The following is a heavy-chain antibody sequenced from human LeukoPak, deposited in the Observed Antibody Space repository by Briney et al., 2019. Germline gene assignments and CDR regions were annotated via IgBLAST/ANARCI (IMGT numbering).Heavy chain of an antibody. CDR2: ISAYNGNT. V-gene: IGHV1-18*01. Sequence: GASVKVSCKASGYTFTSYGISWVRQAPGQGLEWMGWISAYNGNTNYAQKLQGRVTMATDTSTSTAYMELRSLRSDDTAVYYCAREGYCSGGSCYPSDHWGQGTLVTVSS. CDR3: AREGYCSGGSCYPSDH. J-gene: IGHJ4*02. CDR1: GYTFTSYG. D-gene: IGHD2-15*01.